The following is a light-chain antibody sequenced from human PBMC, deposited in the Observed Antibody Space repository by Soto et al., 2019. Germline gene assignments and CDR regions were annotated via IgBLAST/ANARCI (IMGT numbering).Light chain of an antibody. J-gene: IGLJ1*01. Sequence: QSALTQPDSVSGSPGKSITISGTGTSSDVGEYNYVSWYQQHPGKYPKLMIYEVSYRPSGVSHRFSGSKSGNTAFLTISGLKAEDEADYYCSTYTTTSTLVFGAG. V-gene: IGLV2-14*01. CDR2: EVS. CDR1: SSDVGEYNY. CDR3: STYTTTSTLV.